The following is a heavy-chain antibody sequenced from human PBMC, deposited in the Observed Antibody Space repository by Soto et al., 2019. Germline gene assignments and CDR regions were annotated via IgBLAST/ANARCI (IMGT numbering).Heavy chain of an antibody. J-gene: IGHJ4*02. CDR1: GGTFSSYA. CDR3: ARGRAYCGGDCYSDY. D-gene: IGHD2-21*02. V-gene: IGHV1-69*01. CDR2: IIPIFGKA. Sequence: QVQLVQSGAEVKKPGSSVKVSCKASGGTFSSYAISWVRQAPGQGLEWMGGIIPIFGKANYAQKFQSRVTITADESTSTAYMELSSLRSEDTAVYYCARGRAYCGGDCYSDYWGQGTLVTVSS.